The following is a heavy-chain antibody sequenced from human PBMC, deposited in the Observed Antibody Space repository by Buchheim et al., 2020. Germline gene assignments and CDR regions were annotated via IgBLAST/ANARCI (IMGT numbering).Heavy chain of an antibody. Sequence: QVQPQQWGAGLLKPSETLSLTCAVYGGSFSGYYWSWIRQPPGKGLEWVGEINHSGSTNYNPPLKRRVTISVHTSKNQFSLQLSSVTAADTAVYYCASNYGSGSYMGGYYYYYMDVWGKGTT. CDR3: ASNYGSGSYMGGYYYYYMDV. D-gene: IGHD3-10*01. CDR1: GGSFSGYY. CDR2: INHSGST. V-gene: IGHV4-34*01. J-gene: IGHJ6*03.